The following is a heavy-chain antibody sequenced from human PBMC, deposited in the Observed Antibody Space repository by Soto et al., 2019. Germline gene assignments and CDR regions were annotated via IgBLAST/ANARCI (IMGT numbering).Heavy chain of an antibody. CDR1: GFTFSDYS. Sequence: GGSLRLSCAASGFTFSDYSMSWIRQAPGKGLEWVSYISSSGSTIYYADSVKGRFTISRDNAKNSLYLQMNSLRAEDTAVYYCARDGPGVVRSYYYYYMDVWGKGTTVTVSS. CDR3: ARDGPGVVRSYYYYYMDV. J-gene: IGHJ6*03. CDR2: ISSSGSTI. V-gene: IGHV3-11*01. D-gene: IGHD3-3*01.